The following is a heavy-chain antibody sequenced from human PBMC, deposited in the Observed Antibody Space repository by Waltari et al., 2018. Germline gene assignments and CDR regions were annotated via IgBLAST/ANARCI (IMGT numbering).Heavy chain of an antibody. CDR3: ARGGYYYYYMDV. CDR1: GGSISSYY. V-gene: IGHV4-4*07. J-gene: IGHJ6*03. Sequence: QVQLQESGPGLVKHSETLSLTCTVSGGSISSYYWSWIRQPAGKGLEWLGRIYTRGSTNYHPSLKSRVTMSVDTSKNQFALKLSAVTAADTAVYYCARGGYYYYYMDVCGKGTTVTISS. CDR2: IYTRGST.